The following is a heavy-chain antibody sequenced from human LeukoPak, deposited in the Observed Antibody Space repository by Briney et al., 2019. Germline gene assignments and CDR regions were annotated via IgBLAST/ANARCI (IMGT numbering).Heavy chain of an antibody. CDR3: ASLGLGYSYGYFDY. Sequence: SETLSLTCAVYGGSFSGYYWSWLRQPPGKGLEWIGEINHSGSTNYNPSLKSRVTISVDTSKNQFSLKLSSVTAADTAVYYCASLGLGYSYGYFDYWGQGTLVTVSS. CDR2: INHSGST. CDR1: GGSFSGYY. V-gene: IGHV4-34*01. J-gene: IGHJ4*02. D-gene: IGHD5-18*01.